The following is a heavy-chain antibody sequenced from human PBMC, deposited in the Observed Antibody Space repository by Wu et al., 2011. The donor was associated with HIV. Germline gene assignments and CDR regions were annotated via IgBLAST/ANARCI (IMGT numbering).Heavy chain of an antibody. CDR3: ARDFGGDEEY. J-gene: IGHJ4*02. V-gene: IGHV1-69*14. D-gene: IGHD2-21*01. Sequence: QVLLVQSGAEVKKPGSSVKVSCKTSGDSLTKYAFSWVRQAPGQGLEWMGGIIPNSGTTNYARKFQGRFTVTADKSTSTAYMELRSLRSEDTAVYYCARDFGGDEEYWGQGTLVTVSS. CDR1: GDSLTKYA. CDR2: IIPNSGTT.